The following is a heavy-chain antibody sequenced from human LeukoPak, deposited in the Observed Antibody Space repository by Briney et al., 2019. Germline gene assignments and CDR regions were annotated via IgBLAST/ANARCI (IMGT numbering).Heavy chain of an antibody. CDR1: GYTFTSYD. Sequence: GASVKVSCTSSGYTFTSYDINWVRQATGQGLEWMGWMNPNSGNTGYSQKFQGRVTMTRNASISTAYLELSRLRSEDRAVYYCARVGMPLLWFGGNWLDPWGQGTLVTVSS. D-gene: IGHD3-10*01. CDR2: MNPNSGNT. CDR3: ARVGMPLLWFGGNWLDP. V-gene: IGHV1-8*01. J-gene: IGHJ5*02.